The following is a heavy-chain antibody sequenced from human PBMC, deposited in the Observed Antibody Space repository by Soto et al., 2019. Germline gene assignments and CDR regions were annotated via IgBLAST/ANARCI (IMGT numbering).Heavy chain of an antibody. CDR3: AREGDYADYQVPFDY. CDR2: IVPIFGAA. Sequence: WASVKVSFKASGGSFRNYAISWVRQAPGQGLEWMGGIVPIFGAANYAQKFQGRVTITADESTSTGYMELSSLRSEDTAVYYCAREGDYADYQVPFDYWGQGTLVTVSS. CDR1: GGSFRNYA. J-gene: IGHJ4*02. V-gene: IGHV1-69*13. D-gene: IGHD4-17*01.